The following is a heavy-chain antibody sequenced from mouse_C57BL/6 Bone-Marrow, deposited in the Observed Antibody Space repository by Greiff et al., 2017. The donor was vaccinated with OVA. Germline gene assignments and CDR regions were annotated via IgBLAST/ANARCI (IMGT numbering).Heavy chain of an antibody. D-gene: IGHD5-1*01. CDR2: INYDGSST. CDR3: ARDTYPYYYAMDY. J-gene: IGHJ4*01. V-gene: IGHV5-16*01. CDR1: GFTFSDYY. Sequence: EVKLVESEGGLVQPGSSMKLSCTASGFTFSDYYMAWVRQVPEKGLEWVANINYDGSSTYYLDSLKSRFIISRDNAKNILYLQMSSLKSEDTATYYCARDTYPYYYAMDYWGQGTSVTVSS.